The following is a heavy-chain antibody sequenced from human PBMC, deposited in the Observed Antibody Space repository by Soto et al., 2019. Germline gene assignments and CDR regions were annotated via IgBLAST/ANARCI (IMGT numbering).Heavy chain of an antibody. V-gene: IGHV4-31*03. D-gene: IGHD3-10*01. CDR1: GGSISSGGYY. Sequence: QVQLQESGPGLVKPSQTLSLTCTVSGGSISSGGYYWSWIRQHPGKGLEWIGYIYYSGSTYYNPSLKSRFTISVDTSKNQLYLKLSSVTAADTAVYYCARDPHGAGYWYFDLWGRGTLVTVSS. CDR2: IYYSGST. CDR3: ARDPHGAGYWYFDL. J-gene: IGHJ2*01.